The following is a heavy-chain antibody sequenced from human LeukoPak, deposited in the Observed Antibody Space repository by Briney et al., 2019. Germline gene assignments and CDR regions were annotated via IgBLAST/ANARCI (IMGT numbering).Heavy chain of an antibody. J-gene: IGHJ4*02. CDR1: GVTFSDYY. Sequence: GGSLRLSCADSGVTFSDYYMSWIRQAPGKGLEWVSYISSSGSTIFYADSVKGRFTISRDNAKNSLYLQMNSLRAEDTAVYYCARGLVSTAKIDYWGQGTLVIVSS. CDR2: ISSSGSTI. CDR3: ARGLVSTAKIDY. D-gene: IGHD2-15*01. V-gene: IGHV3-11*01.